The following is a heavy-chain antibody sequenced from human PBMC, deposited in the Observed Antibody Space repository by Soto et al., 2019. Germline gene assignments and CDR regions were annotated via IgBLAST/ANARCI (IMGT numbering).Heavy chain of an antibody. Sequence: SETLSLTCSVSGVSIVSHFWSWIRQAPGKGPELVGYIYHTVNTNYNPALRSRVTISMDTSENQLSLQLSSVTAADTAAYYCARLQYTVVTALDIWGQGTMVTVSS. V-gene: IGHV4-59*11. D-gene: IGHD2-15*01. CDR3: ARLQYTVVTALDI. J-gene: IGHJ3*02. CDR2: IYHTVNT. CDR1: GVSIVSHF.